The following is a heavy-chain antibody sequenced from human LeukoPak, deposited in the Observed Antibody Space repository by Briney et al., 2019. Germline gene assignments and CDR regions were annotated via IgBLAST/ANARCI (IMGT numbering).Heavy chain of an antibody. CDR1: GGSFSGYY. CDR2: INHSGST. Sequence: SETLSLTCAVYGGSFSGYYWSWIRQPPGKGLEWIGEINHSGSTNYNPSPKSRVTISVDTSKNQFSLKLSSVTAADTAVYYCARGAPGYCSSTSCPRYFDLWGRGTLVTVSS. D-gene: IGHD2-2*01. CDR3: ARGAPGYCSSTSCPRYFDL. J-gene: IGHJ2*01. V-gene: IGHV4-34*01.